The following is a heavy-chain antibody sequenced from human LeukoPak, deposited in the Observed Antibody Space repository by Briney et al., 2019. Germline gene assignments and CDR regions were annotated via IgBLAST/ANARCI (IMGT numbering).Heavy chain of an antibody. Sequence: SETLSLTCTVSGGSISSNSYYWGWIRQPPGKGLEWIGSIYYSGSTYYNPSLKSRVTISVDTSKNQFSLKLSSVTAADTAVYYCARGPRRAVAGTHFDYWGQGTLVTVSS. V-gene: IGHV4-39*07. CDR3: ARGPRRAVAGTHFDY. CDR2: IYYSGST. J-gene: IGHJ4*02. D-gene: IGHD6-19*01. CDR1: GGSISSNSYY.